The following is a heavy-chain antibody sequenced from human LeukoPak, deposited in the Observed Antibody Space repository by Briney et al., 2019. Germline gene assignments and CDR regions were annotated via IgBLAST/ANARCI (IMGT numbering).Heavy chain of an antibody. CDR2: IIPIFGTA. D-gene: IGHD2-2*01. Sequence: AASVKVSCKASGGTFSSYAISWVRQAPGQGLEWMGGIIPIFGTANYAQKFQGRVTITADESTSTAYMELSSLRSEDTAVYYCARDQVVVVPAAPDAFDIWGQGTMVTVSS. CDR3: ARDQVVVVPAAPDAFDI. V-gene: IGHV1-69*13. CDR1: GGTFSSYA. J-gene: IGHJ3*02.